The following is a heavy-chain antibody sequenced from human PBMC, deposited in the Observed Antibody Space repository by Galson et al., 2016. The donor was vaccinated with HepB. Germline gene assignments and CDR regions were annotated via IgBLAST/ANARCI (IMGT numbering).Heavy chain of an antibody. D-gene: IGHD4-11*01. V-gene: IGHV4-31*02. CDR2: IYSSGSS. CDR1: GFTVGSNY. J-gene: IGHJ5*02. Sequence: LRLSCAASGFTVGSNYWSWVRQHPGKGLEWVGYIYSSGSSYYNPFLKSRVTISVDTSRNQFSLRLASLTAADAAVYFCARATTTVSAWFDPWGQGTLVTVSS. CDR3: ARATTTVSAWFDP.